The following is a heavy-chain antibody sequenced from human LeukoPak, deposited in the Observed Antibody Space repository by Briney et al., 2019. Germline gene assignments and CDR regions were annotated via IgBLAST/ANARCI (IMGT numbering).Heavy chain of an antibody. J-gene: IGHJ3*02. Sequence: SETLSLTCTVSGYSISSGYYWGWIRQPPGKGLEWIGSIYHSGRTFYNPSLKSRVTISVDTSKNQFSPKLTSVTAADTAVYYCASGYRSYYYDSSGYYYESEAFDIWGQGTMVTVSS. CDR2: IYHSGRT. D-gene: IGHD3-22*01. V-gene: IGHV4-38-2*02. CDR3: ASGYRSYYYDSSGYYYESEAFDI. CDR1: GYSISSGYY.